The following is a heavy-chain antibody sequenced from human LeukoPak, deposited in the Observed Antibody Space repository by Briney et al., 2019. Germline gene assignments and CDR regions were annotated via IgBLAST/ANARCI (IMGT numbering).Heavy chain of an antibody. CDR2: INHSGST. CDR3: AREAGDWSGSGYYMDV. D-gene: IGHD3-3*01. V-gene: IGHV4-34*01. Sequence: PSETLSLTCAVYGGSFSGYYWNWIRQPPGKGLEWIGEINHSGSTNYNPSLKSRVTISVDTSKNQFSLKVTSVTAADTAVYYCAREAGDWSGSGYYMDVWGKGTTVTVSS. J-gene: IGHJ6*03. CDR1: GGSFSGYY.